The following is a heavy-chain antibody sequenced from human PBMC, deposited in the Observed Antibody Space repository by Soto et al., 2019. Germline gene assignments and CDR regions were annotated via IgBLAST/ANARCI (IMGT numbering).Heavy chain of an antibody. D-gene: IGHD3-22*01. V-gene: IGHV4-59*01. CDR2: IYYSGST. J-gene: IGHJ4*02. CDR3: ATANPYHYDRRRTFFDY. CDR1: GVSINRYY. Sequence: TLSLTCTFSGVSINRYYWSCIRHPPGKGLEWIGYIYYSGSTNYNTSLKSRVTISVDTSKNQFSLKLTSVTAADTAVYYCATANPYHYDRRRTFFDYWGQGILVIVSS.